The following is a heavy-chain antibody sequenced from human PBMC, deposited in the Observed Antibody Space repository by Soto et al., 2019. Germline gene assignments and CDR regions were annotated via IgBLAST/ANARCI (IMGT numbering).Heavy chain of an antibody. V-gene: IGHV1-8*01. Sequence: QVQLVQSGAEVKKPGASVKVSCKASGYTFTSYDINWVRQATGQGLEWMGWMNPNSGNTGYAQKSQGRVTMTRNTSITTAYLALSSLRSEDTAVYYCATTLYGDTVDYWGQGTLVTVSS. CDR3: ATTLYGDTVDY. CDR1: GYTFTSYD. D-gene: IGHD4-17*01. CDR2: MNPNSGNT. J-gene: IGHJ4*02.